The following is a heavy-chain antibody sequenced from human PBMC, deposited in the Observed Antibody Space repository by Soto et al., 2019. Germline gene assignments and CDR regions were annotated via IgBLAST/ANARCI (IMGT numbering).Heavy chain of an antibody. CDR1: GGSISSYY. CDR2: IYTSGGT. D-gene: IGHD3-3*01. V-gene: IGHV4-4*07. Sequence: SETLSLTCTVSGGSISSYYWSWIRQPAGKGLEWIGRIYTSGGTNYNPSLKSRVTMSVDTSKNQFSLKLSSVTAADTAVYYCARDMPYYDYGSDRDGKDVWSRGTTVTVSS. CDR3: ARDMPYYDYGSDRDGKDV. J-gene: IGHJ6*02.